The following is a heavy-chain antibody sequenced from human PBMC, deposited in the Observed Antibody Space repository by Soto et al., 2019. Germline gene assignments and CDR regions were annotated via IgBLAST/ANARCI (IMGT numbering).Heavy chain of an antibody. CDR3: ARAQDGYMGFDY. V-gene: IGHV4-59*01. Sequence: SETLSLTCTVSGGSISSYYWSWIRQPPGKGLEWIGYIYYSGSTNYNPSLKSRVTISVDTSKNQFSLKLSSVTAADTAVYYCARAQDGYMGFDYWGQGTLVTVSS. J-gene: IGHJ4*02. CDR1: GGSISSYY. D-gene: IGHD5-12*01. CDR2: IYYSGST.